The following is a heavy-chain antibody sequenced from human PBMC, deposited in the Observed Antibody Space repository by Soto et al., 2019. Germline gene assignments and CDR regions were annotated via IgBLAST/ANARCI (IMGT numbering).Heavy chain of an antibody. J-gene: IGHJ6*02. V-gene: IGHV1-58*01. CDR3: AADPKDYYYGMDV. CDR1: GFTFTSTT. CDR2: IVVGSGNT. Sequence: QMQLVQSGPEVKKPGTSVKVSCKASGFTFTSTTVQWVRQARGQRLEWIGWIVVGSGNTKHAQKFQERGXXPXEXXTSPVYMELSSLGSDDTAVYYCAADPKDYYYGMDVWGQGTTVSVSS.